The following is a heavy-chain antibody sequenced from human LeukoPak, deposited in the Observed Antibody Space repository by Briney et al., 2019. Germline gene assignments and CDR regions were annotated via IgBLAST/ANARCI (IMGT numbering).Heavy chain of an antibody. CDR3: AREYGYAFDT. CDR1: GFTFSGYT. D-gene: IGHD4-17*01. CDR2: ISRTSDIV. V-gene: IGHV3-48*01. J-gene: IGHJ3*02. Sequence: GGSLRLSCAASGFTFSGYTLNWVRQAPGKGLEWVSYISRTSDIVSYADSVRGRFTISRDNAKNSLYLQMSSLRAEDTAVYYCAREYGYAFDTWGQGTMVTVSS.